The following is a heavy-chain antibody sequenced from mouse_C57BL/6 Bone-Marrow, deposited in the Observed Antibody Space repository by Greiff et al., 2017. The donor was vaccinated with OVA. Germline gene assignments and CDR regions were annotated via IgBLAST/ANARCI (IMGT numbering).Heavy chain of an antibody. CDR2: ISNLAYSI. Sequence: EVMLVESGGGLVQPGGSLKLSCAASGFTFSDYGMAWVRQAPRKGPEWVAFISNLAYSIYYADTVTGRFTISRENAKNTLYLEMSSLRSEDTAMYYCARAYDYDGNYFDYWGQGTTLTVSS. CDR3: ARAYDYDGNYFDY. CDR1: GFTFSDYG. D-gene: IGHD2-4*01. V-gene: IGHV5-15*04. J-gene: IGHJ2*01.